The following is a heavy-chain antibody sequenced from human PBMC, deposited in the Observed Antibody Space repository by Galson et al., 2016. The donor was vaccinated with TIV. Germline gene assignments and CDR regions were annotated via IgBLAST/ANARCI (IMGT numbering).Heavy chain of an antibody. Sequence: SLRLSCAASGFTVSTNYMTWFRQAPGKGLGWVSVIYSGGSTSYADSVKGRFTISIDTSKNTLSLQMNSLRADDTAAYYCATSISTSGAFDYWGQGTLVTVSA. J-gene: IGHJ4*02. D-gene: IGHD5-12*01. CDR3: ATSISTSGAFDY. CDR1: GFTVSTNY. CDR2: IYSGGST. V-gene: IGHV3-53*01.